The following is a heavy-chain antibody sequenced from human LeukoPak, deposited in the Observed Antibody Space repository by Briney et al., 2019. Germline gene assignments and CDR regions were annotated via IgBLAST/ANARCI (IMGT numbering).Heavy chain of an antibody. J-gene: IGHJ4*02. D-gene: IGHD3-3*01. Sequence: GGSLRLSCAASGFTFSSYSMNWVRQAPGKGLEWVSYISSSSSTIYYADSVKGRFTIFRDNAKNSLYLQMNSLRAEDTAVYYCARGRQFLEWLSPLDYWGQGTLVTVSS. CDR1: GFTFSSYS. CDR3: ARGRQFLEWLSPLDY. CDR2: ISSSSSTI. V-gene: IGHV3-48*01.